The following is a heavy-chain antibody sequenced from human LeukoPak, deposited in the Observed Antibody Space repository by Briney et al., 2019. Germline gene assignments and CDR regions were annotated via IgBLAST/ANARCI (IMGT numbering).Heavy chain of an antibody. CDR3: AREGIVVVPAAPGGFDP. CDR2: ISAYNGNT. V-gene: IGHV1-18*01. Sequence: ASVKVSCKASGYTFTSYGISWVRQAPGQGLEWMGWISAYNGNTNYAQKFQGRVTMTRDTSISTAYMELSRLRSDDTAVYYCAREGIVVVPAAPGGFDPWGQGTLVTVSS. J-gene: IGHJ5*02. D-gene: IGHD2-2*01. CDR1: GYTFTSYG.